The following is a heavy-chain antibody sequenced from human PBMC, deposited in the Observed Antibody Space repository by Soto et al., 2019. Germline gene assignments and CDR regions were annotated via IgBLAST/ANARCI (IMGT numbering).Heavy chain of an antibody. V-gene: IGHV3-15*01. CDR1: GFTFSNAW. Sequence: EVQLVESGGGLVKPGGSLRLSCAASGFTFSNAWMSWVRQAPGKGLEWVGRIKSKTDGGTTDYAAPVKGRFTISRDDSKNTLYLQMNSLKTEDTAVYYCTTDVEYIVVGPAAIRILFDYWGQGTLVTVSS. CDR3: TTDVEYIVVGPAAIRILFDY. J-gene: IGHJ4*02. D-gene: IGHD2-2*01. CDR2: IKSKTDGGTT.